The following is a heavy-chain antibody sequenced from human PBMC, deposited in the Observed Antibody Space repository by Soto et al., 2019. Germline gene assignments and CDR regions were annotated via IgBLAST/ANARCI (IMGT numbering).Heavy chain of an antibody. CDR3: ATEAGSGDYFDY. V-gene: IGHV4-31*03. CDR1: GGSISSTGYF. D-gene: IGHD1-26*01. J-gene: IGHJ4*02. CDR2: IFYSGST. Sequence: QVQLQESGPGLVKPSQTLSLTCTVSGGSISSTGYFWTWIRQHPGKGLEWIGYIFYSGSTFHNPSLKSRVTISVDTSMNQFSLELSSVTASDTAVYYCATEAGSGDYFDYWGQGTLVTVSS.